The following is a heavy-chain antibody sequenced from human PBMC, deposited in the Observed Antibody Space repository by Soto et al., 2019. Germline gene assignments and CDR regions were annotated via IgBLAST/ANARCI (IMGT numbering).Heavy chain of an antibody. Sequence: PGGSLRLSCAASGFTFSSYEMNWVRQAPGKGLEWVSYISSSGSTIYYADSVKGRFTISRDNAKNSLYLQMNSLRAEDTAVYYCARVVPGGYGDAFDIWGQGTMVTVS. V-gene: IGHV3-48*03. CDR2: ISSSGSTI. CDR3: ARVVPGGYGDAFDI. CDR1: GFTFSSYE. D-gene: IGHD6-13*01. J-gene: IGHJ3*02.